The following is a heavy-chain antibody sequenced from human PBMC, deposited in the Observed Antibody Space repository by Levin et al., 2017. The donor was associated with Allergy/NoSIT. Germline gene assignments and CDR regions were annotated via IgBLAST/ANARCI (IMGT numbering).Heavy chain of an antibody. V-gene: IGHV4-39*01. CDR3: ARRSRYSSGWYDY. CDR1: GGSISSSSYY. J-gene: IGHJ4*02. D-gene: IGHD6-19*01. CDR2: IYYSGST. Sequence: KPSETLSLTCTVSGGSISSSSYYWGWIRQPPGKGLEWIGSIYYSGSTYYNPSLKSRVTISVDTSKNQFSLKLSSVTAADTAVYYCARRSRYSSGWYDYWGQGTLVTVSS.